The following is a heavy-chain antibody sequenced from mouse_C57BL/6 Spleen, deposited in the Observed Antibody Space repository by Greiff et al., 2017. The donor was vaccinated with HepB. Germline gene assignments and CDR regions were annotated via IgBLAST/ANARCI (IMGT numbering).Heavy chain of an antibody. D-gene: IGHD1-1*01. CDR3: ARPFGYGSSYPYYFDY. V-gene: IGHV5-12*01. Sequence: EVKLMESGGGLVQPGGSLKLSCAASGFTFSDYYMYWVRQTPEKRLEWVAYISNGGGSTYYPDTVKGRFTISRDNAKNTLYLQMSRLKSEDTAMYYCARPFGYGSSYPYYFDYWGQGTTLTVSS. CDR2: ISNGGGST. J-gene: IGHJ2*01. CDR1: GFTFSDYY.